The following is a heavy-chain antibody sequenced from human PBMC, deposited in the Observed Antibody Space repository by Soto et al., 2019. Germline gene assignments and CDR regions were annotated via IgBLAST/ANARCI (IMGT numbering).Heavy chain of an antibody. V-gene: IGHV3-7*05. CDR3: ARDLAGGFFRFDP. CDR2: IKQDGSEK. J-gene: IGHJ5*02. D-gene: IGHD3-16*01. Sequence: GGSLRLSCAASGFTFSSYWMSWVRQAPGKGLEWVANIKQDGSEKYYVDSVKGRFTISRDNAKNSLYLQMNSLRAEDTAVYYCARDLAGGFFRFDPWGQGTLVTVSS. CDR1: GFTFSSYW.